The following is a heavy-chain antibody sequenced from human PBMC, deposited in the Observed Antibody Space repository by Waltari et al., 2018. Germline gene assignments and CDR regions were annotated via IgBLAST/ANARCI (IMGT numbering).Heavy chain of an antibody. CDR3: ARHGIYAPYSTSYLDY. D-gene: IGHD6-6*01. CDR2: IYYSGST. CDR1: GGSISSSSYY. Sequence: QLQLQESGPGLVKPSETLSLTCTVSGGSISSSSYYWGWIRQPPGKGLEWIGSIYYSGSTYYNPSLKSRVTISVDTSKNQFSLKLSSVTAADTAVYYCARHGIYAPYSTSYLDYWGQGTLVTVSS. J-gene: IGHJ4*02. V-gene: IGHV4-39*01.